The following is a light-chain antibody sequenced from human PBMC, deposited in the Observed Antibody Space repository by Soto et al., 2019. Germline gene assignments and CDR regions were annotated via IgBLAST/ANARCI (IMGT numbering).Light chain of an antibody. CDR3: QQYNDWPRT. CDR1: QSLTNSY. V-gene: IGKV3-15*01. Sequence: DIVLTQSPDTLSLSPGNRATLSCRASQSLTNSYIAWYQVKPGQAPRLLIYGSSTRATGVPPRFSGSASGTEFTLTISSLQSEDFGVYYCQQYNDWPRTFGQGTRLEIK. J-gene: IGKJ5*01. CDR2: GSS.